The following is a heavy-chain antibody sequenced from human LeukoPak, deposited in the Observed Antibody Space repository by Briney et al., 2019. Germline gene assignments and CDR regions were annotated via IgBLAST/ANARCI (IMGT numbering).Heavy chain of an antibody. D-gene: IGHD7-27*01. CDR3: ARDLAWGAFDY. CDR2: ISPRGGGT. Sequence: GGSLRLSCAASGFTFSNHGMNWVRQAPGKGLEWLSGISPRGGGTYYVDSVKGRFTISRDDSKNTLSLQMNSLRVEDTAVYYCARDLAWGAFDYWGQGTLVTVSS. V-gene: IGHV3-23*01. CDR1: GFTFSNHG. J-gene: IGHJ4*02.